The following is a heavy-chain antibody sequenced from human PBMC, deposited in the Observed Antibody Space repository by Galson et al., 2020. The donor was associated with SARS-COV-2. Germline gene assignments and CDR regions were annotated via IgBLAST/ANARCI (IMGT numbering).Heavy chain of an antibody. CDR2: ISNSGSTI. V-gene: IGHV3-11*01. Sequence: TGGSLRLSCAASGFTFSDYYMSWIRQAPGKGLEWVSYISNSGSTIYYADSVKGRFTISRDNAKNSLYLQMNSLRAEDTAVYYCARAPRDSSGYYYFDYWGQGTLVTVSS. D-gene: IGHD3-22*01. J-gene: IGHJ4*02. CDR1: GFTFSDYY. CDR3: ARAPRDSSGYYYFDY.